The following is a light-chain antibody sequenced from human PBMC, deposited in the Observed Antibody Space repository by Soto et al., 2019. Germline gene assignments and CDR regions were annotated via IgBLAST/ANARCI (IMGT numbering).Light chain of an antibody. Sequence: EIVLTQSPATLSLSPGERATLSCRASQSVSSNLAWYQQKPGQAPRLLIYDASNRATGIPVRFSGSGSVTDFTLTISSLEPEDFAVYYCQQSRDCPLTCGGGTKVEIK. V-gene: IGKV3-11*01. CDR2: DAS. J-gene: IGKJ4*01. CDR3: QQSRDCPLT. CDR1: QSVSSN.